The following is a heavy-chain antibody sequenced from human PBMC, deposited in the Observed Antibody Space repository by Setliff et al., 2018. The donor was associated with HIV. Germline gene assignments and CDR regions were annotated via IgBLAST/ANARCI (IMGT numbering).Heavy chain of an antibody. CDR2: MYHTGNT. Sequence: SLTCSVSGVSITTDGYFWSWIRHYPGKGLEWIGYMYHTGNTYSNPSLASRLVMSLDPSKNQFSPKLNSMTAADTAMFYCAGGWYFRDISDSRFDFWGQGMLVTVSS. CDR3: AGGWYFRDISDSRFDF. CDR1: GVSITTDGYF. D-gene: IGHD2-15*01. V-gene: IGHV4-31*03. J-gene: IGHJ4*02.